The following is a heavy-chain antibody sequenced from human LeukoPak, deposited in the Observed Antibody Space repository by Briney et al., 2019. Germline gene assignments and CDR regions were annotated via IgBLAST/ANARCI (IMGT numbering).Heavy chain of an antibody. J-gene: IGHJ4*02. V-gene: IGHV4-39*01. CDR3: ATPRSGYSQFDY. D-gene: IGHD3-3*01. Sequence: SETLSLTCTVSGGSISSSSYYWGWIRQPPGKGLEWIGSIYYSGSTYYNPSLKRRVTISVDTSKNQFSLKLSSVTAADTAVYYCATPRSGYSQFDYWGQGTLVTVSS. CDR2: IYYSGST. CDR1: GGSISSSSYY.